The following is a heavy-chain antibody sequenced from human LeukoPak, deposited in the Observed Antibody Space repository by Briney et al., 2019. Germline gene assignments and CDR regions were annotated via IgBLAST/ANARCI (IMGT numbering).Heavy chain of an antibody. CDR3: ARDPRGSPYYFDY. CDR2: ISYDGTNK. V-gene: IGHV3-30-3*01. CDR1: GFTFSSYA. D-gene: IGHD1-26*01. J-gene: IGHJ4*02. Sequence: VGCLRLSCAASGFTFSSYAMHWVRQAPGKGLEWVAVISYDGTNKNCADSVKGRFTISRDNSKNTVYLQMNSLRVEDAAVYYCARDPRGSPYYFDYWGQGTLVTVAS.